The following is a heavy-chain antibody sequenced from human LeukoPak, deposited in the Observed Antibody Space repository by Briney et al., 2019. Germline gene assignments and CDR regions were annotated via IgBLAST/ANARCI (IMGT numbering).Heavy chain of an antibody. CDR3: ARKRWLDC. V-gene: IGHV3-7*03. CDR1: GFTFSSSW. J-gene: IGHJ5*01. D-gene: IGHD6-25*01. Sequence: GGSLRLSCPPSGFTFSSSWRTWLRLAPGKGMEWVANINQVGSEKYYVDSVKGRFTISRDNPKNSLYLQMNSLRADDTAVYCCARKRWLDCWGQGTLVTVSS. CDR2: INQVGSEK.